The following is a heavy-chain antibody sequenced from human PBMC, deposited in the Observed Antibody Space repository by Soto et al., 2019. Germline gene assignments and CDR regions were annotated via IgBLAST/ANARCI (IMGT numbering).Heavy chain of an antibody. J-gene: IGHJ3*02. V-gene: IGHV4-34*01. Sequence: QVQLQQWGAGLLKPSETLSLTCAVYGGSFSGYYWSWIRQPPGKGLEWIGDINHTGSTNYNPSLKSRVPISVDTSKNQFSLKLSSVTAADTAVYYCASSRYCSGGSCYSSAFDIWGQGTMVTVSS. D-gene: IGHD2-15*01. CDR2: INHTGST. CDR1: GGSFSGYY. CDR3: ASSRYCSGGSCYSSAFDI.